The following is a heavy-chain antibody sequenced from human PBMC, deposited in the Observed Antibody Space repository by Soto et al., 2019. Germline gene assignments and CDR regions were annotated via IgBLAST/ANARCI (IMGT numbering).Heavy chain of an antibody. Sequence: SETLSLTCTVSGGSISSSSYYWGWIRQPPGKGLEWIGSIYYSGSTYYNPSLKSRVTISVDTSKNQFSLKPSSVTAADTAVYYCARGRHDYSNYYFDYWGQGTLVTVS. V-gene: IGHV4-39*01. CDR2: IYYSGST. J-gene: IGHJ4*02. D-gene: IGHD4-4*01. CDR3: ARGRHDYSNYYFDY. CDR1: GGSISSSSYY.